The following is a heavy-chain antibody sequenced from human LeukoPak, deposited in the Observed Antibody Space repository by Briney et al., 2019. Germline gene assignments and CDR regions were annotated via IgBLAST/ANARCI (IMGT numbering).Heavy chain of an antibody. CDR1: GYSFSSNY. Sequence: ASVKVSCKSSGYSFSSNYMHWVRQAPGQGLEWMGIINPSGGATTYAQKFQGRVTMTEDTSTDTAYMELSSLRSEDTAVYYCGMRRDDGTDYWGQGTLVTVSS. J-gene: IGHJ4*02. CDR3: GMRRDDGTDY. CDR2: INPSGGAT. V-gene: IGHV1-46*01. D-gene: IGHD1-14*01.